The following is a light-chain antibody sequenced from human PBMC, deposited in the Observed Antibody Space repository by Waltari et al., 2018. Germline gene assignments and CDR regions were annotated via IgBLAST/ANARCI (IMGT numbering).Light chain of an antibody. CDR1: SGHSTNI. CDR3: QSGGHGTWV. V-gene: IGLV4-69*02. CDR2: VNSDGSH. J-gene: IGLJ3*02. Sequence: QLVLTQSPSASASLGASVKLTCTLDSGHSTNIIAWHQPQPQQGPRYLMKVNSDGSHSKGDEIPDRFSGSSSSSGTERYLTISSVQSEDEADYYCQSGGHGTWVFGGGTKLTVL.